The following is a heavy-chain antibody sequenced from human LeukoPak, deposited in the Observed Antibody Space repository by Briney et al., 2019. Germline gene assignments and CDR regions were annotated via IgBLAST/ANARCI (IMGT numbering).Heavy chain of an antibody. CDR1: GFTVSSNY. V-gene: IGHV3-66*01. J-gene: IGHJ3*02. CDR3: ARGGWFGELETAFDI. CDR2: IYSGGST. Sequence: QPGGSLRLSCAASGFTVSSNYMGWVRQAPGKGLEWVSVIYSGGSTYYADSVKGRFTISRDNSKNTLYLQMNSLRAEDTAVYYCARGGWFGELETAFDIWGQGTMVTVSS. D-gene: IGHD3-10*01.